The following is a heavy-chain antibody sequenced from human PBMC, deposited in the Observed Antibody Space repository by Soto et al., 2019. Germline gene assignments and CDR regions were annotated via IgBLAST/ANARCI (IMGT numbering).Heavy chain of an antibody. CDR3: AKTGYSSSTDN. Sequence: GESLKISCTGSGYTFTSYWITWVRQMPGKGLEWMGRIDPSDSYTNYSPSFQGHVTISADKSISTAYLQWSSLKASDTAMYYCAKTGYSSSTDNWGQGTLVTVSS. CDR1: GYTFTSYW. CDR2: IDPSDSYT. J-gene: IGHJ4*02. V-gene: IGHV5-10-1*01. D-gene: IGHD6-13*01.